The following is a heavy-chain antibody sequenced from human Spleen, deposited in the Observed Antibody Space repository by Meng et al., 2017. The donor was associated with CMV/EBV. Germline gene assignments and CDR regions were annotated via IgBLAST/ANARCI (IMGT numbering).Heavy chain of an antibody. J-gene: IGHJ6*02. V-gene: IGHV4-61*01. Sequence: SETLSLTCTVSGGSVSSGSYYWSWIRQPPGKGLEWIGYIYYSGSTNYNPSLKSRVTISVDTSKNQFSLKLSSVTAADTAVYYCARDREQLVGYYYHGMAVWGQGTTVTVSS. CDR3: ARDREQLVGYYYHGMAV. CDR2: IYYSGST. D-gene: IGHD6-6*01. CDR1: GGSVSSGSYY.